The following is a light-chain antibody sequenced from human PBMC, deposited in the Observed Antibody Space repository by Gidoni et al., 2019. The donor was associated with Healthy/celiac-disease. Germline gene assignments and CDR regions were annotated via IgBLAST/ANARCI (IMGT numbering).Light chain of an antibody. Sequence: DIQMTQPPSPLSASVGDRVTITCRATQGISSWLAWYQQKPGTAPKLLIYGESSLQSGVPSRFSGRGSGKDFTFTIGSLRPEDFASYYCQQTNSFPLTLGGGTKVKIK. CDR3: QQTNSFPLT. CDR2: GES. V-gene: IGKV1-12*01. J-gene: IGKJ4*01. CDR1: QGISSW.